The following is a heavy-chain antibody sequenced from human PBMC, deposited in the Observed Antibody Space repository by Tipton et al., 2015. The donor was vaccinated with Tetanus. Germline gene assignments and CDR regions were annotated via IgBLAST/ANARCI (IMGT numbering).Heavy chain of an antibody. V-gene: IGHV4-39*01. CDR3: ARRRYCSGGSCYSGYYYYGMDA. CDR1: GGSISSSSYY. Sequence: TLSLTCTVSGGSISSSSYYWGWIRQPPGKGLEWIGSIYYSGSTYYNPSLKSRVTISVDTSKNQFSLKLSSVTAADTAVYYCARRRYCSGGSCYSGYYYYGMDAWGQGTTVTVSS. D-gene: IGHD2-15*01. CDR2: IYYSGST. J-gene: IGHJ6*02.